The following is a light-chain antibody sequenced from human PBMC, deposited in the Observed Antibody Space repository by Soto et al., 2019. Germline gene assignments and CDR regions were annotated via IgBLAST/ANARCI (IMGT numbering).Light chain of an antibody. Sequence: QSVLTQPAYVSGSPGQSITISCIGTSFDIGDYNYVSWYQQHPGKVPKVIIYDVSNRPSGVSYRFSGTKSGNTASLTVSGLQAEDEADYYCCSYTRRGTLIFGTGTKVTVL. CDR2: DVS. V-gene: IGLV2-14*01. CDR3: CSYTRRGTLI. J-gene: IGLJ1*01. CDR1: SFDIGDYNY.